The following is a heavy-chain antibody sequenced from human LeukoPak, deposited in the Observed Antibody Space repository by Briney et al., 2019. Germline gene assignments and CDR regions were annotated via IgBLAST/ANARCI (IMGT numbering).Heavy chain of an antibody. V-gene: IGHV3-23*01. CDR2: ISGSGGST. D-gene: IGHD2-2*01. Sequence: PGGSLRLYCAASGFTLSSYAMSWVRQAPGKGLEWVSAISGSGGSTYYADSVKGRFTISRDNSKNTLYLQMNSLRAEDTAVYYCAKSPRYCSSTSCYSIFDYWGQGTLVTVSS. J-gene: IGHJ4*02. CDR3: AKSPRYCSSTSCYSIFDY. CDR1: GFTLSSYA.